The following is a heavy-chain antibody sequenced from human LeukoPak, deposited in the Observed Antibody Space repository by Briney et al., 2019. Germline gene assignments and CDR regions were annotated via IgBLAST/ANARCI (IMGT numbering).Heavy chain of an antibody. Sequence: SLRPSYAASGFTFEDYAMHWVRQAPGNGLGWVSSISWNSGFIGYADSVKRRFTIHRDNAKNSLYLQMTSLREEDTAWYYCGKDEGSGWYGSTIDYWGQGTLVSVSS. J-gene: IGHJ4*02. CDR2: ISWNSGFI. CDR1: GFTFEDYA. D-gene: IGHD6-19*01. V-gene: IGHV3-9*01. CDR3: GKDEGSGWYGSTIDY.